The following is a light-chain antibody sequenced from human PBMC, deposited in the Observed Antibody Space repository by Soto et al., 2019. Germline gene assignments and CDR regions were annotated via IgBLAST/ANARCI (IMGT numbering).Light chain of an antibody. J-gene: IGKJ2*01. Sequence: DIQMTQSPSSLSAAVGDSDTITCRASQAINKYLNWYHQTPGKAPKLLVFATSTLHNGVPSRFSGSRSGTDFSLTITSLQPEDFATYYCQQSYSSPYTFGQGTKLEIK. CDR3: QQSYSSPYT. V-gene: IGKV1-39*01. CDR2: ATS. CDR1: QAINKY.